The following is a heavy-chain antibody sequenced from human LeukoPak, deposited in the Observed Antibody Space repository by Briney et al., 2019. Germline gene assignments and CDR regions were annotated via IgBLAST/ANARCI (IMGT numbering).Heavy chain of an antibody. CDR2: INTNTGNP. Sequence: ASVKLSCKASGYTFTSYAMNWVRQAPGQGLEWMGWINTNTGNPAYAQGFTGRFVFSLDTSVSTAYLQISSLEADDTAVYYCARAYQPLGGLSFPDYWGQGTLVTVSS. CDR1: GYTFTSYA. J-gene: IGHJ4*02. D-gene: IGHD3-16*02. V-gene: IGHV7-4-1*02. CDR3: ARAYQPLGGLSFPDY.